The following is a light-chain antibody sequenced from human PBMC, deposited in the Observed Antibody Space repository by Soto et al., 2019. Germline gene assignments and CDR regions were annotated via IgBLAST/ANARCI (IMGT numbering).Light chain of an antibody. CDR1: SSDVGGYNY. Sequence: QSALTQPASVSGSPGQSSTISSTGTSSDVGGYNYVSWYQQHPGKAPKLMIYDVSNRPSGVSNRFSGSKSVNTASLTISGLQAEYEADYYCSSYTSSSTYVVFGGGTKLTVL. CDR3: SSYTSSSTYVV. J-gene: IGLJ2*01. CDR2: DVS. V-gene: IGLV2-14*01.